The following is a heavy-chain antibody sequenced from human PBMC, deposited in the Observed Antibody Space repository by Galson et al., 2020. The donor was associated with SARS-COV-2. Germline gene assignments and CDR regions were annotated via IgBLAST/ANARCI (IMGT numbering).Heavy chain of an antibody. Sequence: GGSLRLSCAASGFTFSSYAMSWVRQAPGKGLEWVSAISGSGGSTYYADSVKGRFTISRDNSKNTLYLQMNSLRAEDTAVYYCAKDQAEDTAMVTRQVTRYFDYWGQGTLVTVSS. V-gene: IGHV3-23*01. CDR2: ISGSGGST. CDR3: AKDQAEDTAMVTRQVTRYFDY. D-gene: IGHD5-18*01. J-gene: IGHJ4*02. CDR1: GFTFSSYA.